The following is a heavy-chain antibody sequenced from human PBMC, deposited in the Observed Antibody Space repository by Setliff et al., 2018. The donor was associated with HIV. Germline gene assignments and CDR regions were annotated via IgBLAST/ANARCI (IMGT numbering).Heavy chain of an antibody. Sequence: SVKVSCKTSGVSFSSYAISWVRQAPGQGLEWMGGIIPMFGDTNFAQKFQGRVTTTRDTSTSTVYMELSRLKSEDTAVYYCARDRERGQYSRSAVGGYYYYYMDVWGKGTTVTVSS. V-gene: IGHV1-69*05. CDR3: ARDRERGQYSRSAVGGYYYYYMDV. CDR1: GVSFSSYA. CDR2: IIPMFGDT. D-gene: IGHD6-6*01. J-gene: IGHJ6*03.